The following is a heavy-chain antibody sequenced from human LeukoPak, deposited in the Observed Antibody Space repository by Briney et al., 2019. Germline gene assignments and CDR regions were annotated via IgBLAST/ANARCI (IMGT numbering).Heavy chain of an antibody. CDR3: ARSGAAAGHTNWFDP. V-gene: IGHV5-51*01. D-gene: IGHD6-13*01. CDR2: IYPGDSDS. J-gene: IGHJ5*02. CDR1: GYSFTSYW. Sequence: GESLQISFKGSGYSFTSYWIGWVRPMPGKGLEWMGIIYPGDSDSRYSPSFQGQVTISADKSISTAYLQWSSLKASDTAMYYCARSGAAAGHTNWFDPWGQGTLVTVSS.